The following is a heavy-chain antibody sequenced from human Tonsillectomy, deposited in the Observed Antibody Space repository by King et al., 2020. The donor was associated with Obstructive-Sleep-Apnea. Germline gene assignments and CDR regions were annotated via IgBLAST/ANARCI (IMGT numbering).Heavy chain of an antibody. J-gene: IGHJ4*02. CDR1: GFTFSNAW. V-gene: IGHV3-15*01. CDR3: TTEGTVTVFGY. D-gene: IGHD4-17*01. Sequence: VQLVESGGGLVKPGGSLRLSCAASGFTFSNAWRSWVRQAPGKGLEWDGGMKIKTDGGTTDYAAPVKGRFTNSRYDSKNTLYRQMNSLKTEDTAVYYCTTEGTVTVFGYWGQGTLVTVSS. CDR2: MKIKTDGGTT.